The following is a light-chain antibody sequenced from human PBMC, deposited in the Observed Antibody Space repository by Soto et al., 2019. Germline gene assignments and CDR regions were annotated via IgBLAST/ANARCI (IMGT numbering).Light chain of an antibody. V-gene: IGKV3-20*01. CDR1: QTVTSNY. J-gene: IGKJ1*01. CDR2: GAS. Sequence: EIVLTQSPGTLSLSPGERATLSCCASQTVTSNYLAWYQQKPGQAPRLLIFGASIRVTGIPDRFSGSGSGTDFTLTISRLEPEDFAVYYCQQYGSSPKTFGQGTKV. CDR3: QQYGSSPKT.